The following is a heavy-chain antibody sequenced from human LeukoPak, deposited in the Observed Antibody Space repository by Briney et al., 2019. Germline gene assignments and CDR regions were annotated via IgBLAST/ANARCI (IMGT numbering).Heavy chain of an antibody. Sequence: YPGGSLRLSCAASGFTFSSYAMSWVRQAPGKGLEWVSAISGSGGSTYYADSVKGRFTISRDNSKNTLYLQMNSLGAEDTAVYYCAKDRGSGSYYTTQWGQGTLVTVSS. CDR3: AKDRGSGSYYTTQ. J-gene: IGHJ4*02. V-gene: IGHV3-23*01. CDR1: GFTFSSYA. CDR2: ISGSGGST. D-gene: IGHD3-10*01.